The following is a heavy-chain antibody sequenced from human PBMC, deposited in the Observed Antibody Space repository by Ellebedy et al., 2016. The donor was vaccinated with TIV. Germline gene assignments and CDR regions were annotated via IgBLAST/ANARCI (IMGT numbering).Heavy chain of an antibody. Sequence: MPSETLSLTCTVSGGSISSSSYYWGWIRQPPGKGLEWIGSIYYSGSTYYNPSLKSRVTISVDTSKNQFSLKLSSVTAADTAVYYCARRQHIGVVVVAAITGFDYWGQGTLVTVSS. CDR1: GGSISSSSYY. J-gene: IGHJ4*02. CDR3: ARRQHIGVVVVAAITGFDY. V-gene: IGHV4-39*01. CDR2: IYYSGST. D-gene: IGHD2-15*01.